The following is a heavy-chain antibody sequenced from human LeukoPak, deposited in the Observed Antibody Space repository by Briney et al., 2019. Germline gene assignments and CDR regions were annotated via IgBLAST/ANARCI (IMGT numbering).Heavy chain of an antibody. D-gene: IGHD3-10*01. J-gene: IGHJ6*03. CDR1: GGSISSSSYY. V-gene: IGHV4-39*01. Sequence: SETLSLTCTVSGGSISSSSYYWGWLRQPPGKGLEWIGSIYYSGSTYYNPSLKSRVTISVDTSKNQFSLKLSSVTAADTAVYYCARPGGGPGKWYYYMDVWGKGTTVTVSS. CDR2: IYYSGST. CDR3: ARPGGGPGKWYYYMDV.